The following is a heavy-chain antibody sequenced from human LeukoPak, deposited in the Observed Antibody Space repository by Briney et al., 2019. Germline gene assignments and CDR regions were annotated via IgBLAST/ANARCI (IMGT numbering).Heavy chain of an antibody. D-gene: IGHD6-6*01. V-gene: IGHV1-69*01. CDR1: GGTFNSYA. Sequence: SVKVSCKASGGTFNSYAISWVRQAPGQGLEWMGGIIPIFGTANYAQKFQGRVTITADESTSTAYMELSSLRSEDTAVYYCASIIAAGNWFDPWGQGTLVTVSS. J-gene: IGHJ5*02. CDR3: ASIIAAGNWFDP. CDR2: IIPIFGTA.